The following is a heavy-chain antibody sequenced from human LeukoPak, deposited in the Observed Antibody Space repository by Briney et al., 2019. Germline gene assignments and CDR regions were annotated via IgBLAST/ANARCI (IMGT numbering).Heavy chain of an antibody. J-gene: IGHJ5*02. V-gene: IGHV5-10-1*01. CDR1: GSSFTSYW. CDR3: ARHLTSTIAAAVT. Sequence: GESLQISCKGSGSSFTSYWISWVRQMPGKGLEWMGRIDPSDSYSNYSPSFQGHVTISADKSISTAYLQWSSLKASDTAMYYCARHLTSTIAAAVTWGQGTLVTVSS. D-gene: IGHD6-13*01. CDR2: IDPSDSYS.